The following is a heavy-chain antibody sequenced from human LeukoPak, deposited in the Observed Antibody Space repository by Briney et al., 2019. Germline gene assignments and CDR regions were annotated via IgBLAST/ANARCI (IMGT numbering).Heavy chain of an antibody. V-gene: IGHV1-8*01. CDR3: ARNVRDTGAFDY. CDR2: MNPNSDNA. D-gene: IGHD5-18*01. J-gene: IGHJ4*02. Sequence: ASVKVSCKATGYTFTSYDINWVRQAPGQGLEWMGWMNPNSDNAGYAQKFQGRVTMTRNPSISTAYMELSSLRSEDTAVYYCARNVRDTGAFDYWGQGTLVTVSS. CDR1: GYTFTSYD.